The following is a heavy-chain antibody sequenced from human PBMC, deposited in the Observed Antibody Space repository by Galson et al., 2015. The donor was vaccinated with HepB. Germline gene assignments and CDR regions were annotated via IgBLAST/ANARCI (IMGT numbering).Heavy chain of an antibody. CDR3: VGAYSDSSGFDTFDI. CDR2: IIPILGIA. CDR1: GGTFSSYT. J-gene: IGHJ3*02. Sequence: SVKVSWKASGGTFSSYTVNWVRQAPGQGLEWMVRIIPILGIANYAQKFQGRVTITADKSTSTAYLELSSLRSEDTAVYYCVGAYSDSSGFDTFDIWGQGTMVTVSS. D-gene: IGHD3-22*01. V-gene: IGHV1-69*02.